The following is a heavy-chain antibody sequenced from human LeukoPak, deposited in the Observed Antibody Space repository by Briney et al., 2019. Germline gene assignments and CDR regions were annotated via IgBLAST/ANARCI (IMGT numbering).Heavy chain of an antibody. Sequence: SETLSLTCTVSGGSISTYYWSWIRQPPGKGLEWIGYIYYTGSTNYNPSLKSRVTISVDTSKNQFSLKLSSVTAADTAVYYCARDRGDGYDYSWDYWGQGTLVTVSS. CDR2: IYYTGST. D-gene: IGHD5-12*01. CDR1: GGSISTYY. CDR3: ARDRGDGYDYSWDY. V-gene: IGHV4-59*01. J-gene: IGHJ4*02.